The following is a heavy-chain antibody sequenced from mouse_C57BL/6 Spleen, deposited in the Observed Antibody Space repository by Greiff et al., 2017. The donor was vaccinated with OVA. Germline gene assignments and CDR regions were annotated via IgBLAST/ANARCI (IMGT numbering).Heavy chain of an antibody. CDR3: ARNPYYYGSNWYFDV. D-gene: IGHD1-1*01. J-gene: IGHJ1*03. V-gene: IGHV2-2*01. CDR2: IWSGGST. CDR1: GFSLTSYG. Sequence: QVQLKESGPGLVQPSQSLSITCTVSGFSLTSYGVHWVRQSPGKGLEWLGVIWSGGSTDYNAAFISRLSTSKDNSKSQVFFKMNSLQADDTAIYYCARNPYYYGSNWYFDVWGTGTTVTVSS.